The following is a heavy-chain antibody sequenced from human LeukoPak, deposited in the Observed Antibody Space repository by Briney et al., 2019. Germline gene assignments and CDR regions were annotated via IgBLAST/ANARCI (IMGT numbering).Heavy chain of an antibody. CDR3: ARSQAVVRGTQKGGMDV. D-gene: IGHD3-10*01. CDR1: GGSFSGYY. Sequence: SETLSLTCAVYGGSFSGYYWSWIRQPPGKGLEWIGEINHSGSTNYNPSLKSRVPISVDTSKNQFSLKLSSVTAADTAVYYYARSQAVVRGTQKGGMDVWGKGTTVTVSS. J-gene: IGHJ6*04. CDR2: INHSGST. V-gene: IGHV4-34*01.